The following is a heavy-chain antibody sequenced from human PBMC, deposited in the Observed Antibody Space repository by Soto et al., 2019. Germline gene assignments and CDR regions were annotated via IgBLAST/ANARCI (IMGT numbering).Heavy chain of an antibody. Sequence: PGESLKISCKGSGYSFTSYWISWVRQMPGKGLEWMGRIDPSDSYTNYSPSFQGHVTISADKSISTAYLQWSSLKASDTAMYYCARQRGSYSVTFDYWGQGPLVTVSS. D-gene: IGHD1-26*01. CDR3: ARQRGSYSVTFDY. V-gene: IGHV5-10-1*01. J-gene: IGHJ4*02. CDR2: IDPSDSYT. CDR1: GYSFTSYW.